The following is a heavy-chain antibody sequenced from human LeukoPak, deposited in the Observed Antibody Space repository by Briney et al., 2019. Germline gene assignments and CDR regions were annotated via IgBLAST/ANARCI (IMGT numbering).Heavy chain of an antibody. CDR1: GFTFSSYA. J-gene: IGHJ4*02. Sequence: NPAGTLSLYCAASGFTFSSYAMNWVRQAPGKGLEWVSSISGRSADIYHADSVKGRFTISRANAKTSVFLHMKKLREAATDIYYCARRGYHDSSGYDYWGQGTPVTVSS. CDR3: ARRGYHDSSGYDY. V-gene: IGHV3-21*06. CDR2: ISGRSADI. D-gene: IGHD3-22*01.